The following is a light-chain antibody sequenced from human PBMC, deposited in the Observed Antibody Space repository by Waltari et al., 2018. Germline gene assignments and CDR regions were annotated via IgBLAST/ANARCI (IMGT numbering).Light chain of an antibody. CDR3: QQSFTTPT. CDR2: AAS. J-gene: IGKJ4*01. Sequence: DLQLTQSPSSLSASVGERVTITCRASQTIVRSLNWYQQQPGKAPKLLIYAASNLQSGVPSRFRGSGSGTDFTLTIASLQPEDFATYYCQQSFTTPTFGGGTTVDIK. CDR1: QTIVRS. V-gene: IGKV1-39*01.